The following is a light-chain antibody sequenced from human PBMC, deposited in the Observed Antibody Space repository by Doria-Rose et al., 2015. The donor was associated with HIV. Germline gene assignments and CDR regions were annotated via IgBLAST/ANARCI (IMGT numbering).Light chain of an antibody. Sequence: DIQMTQSPESLGISLGERATLNCKSNQSLLYTSKNYLAWYQQKPGQPPKLLIYWASTRQSGVPARFSGSGSGTDFTLTISSLEAEDVAAYYCQQYYDTPSFGPGTTVDIK. CDR3: QQYYDTPS. CDR1: QSLLYTSKNY. CDR2: WAS. J-gene: IGKJ3*01. V-gene: IGKV4-1*01.